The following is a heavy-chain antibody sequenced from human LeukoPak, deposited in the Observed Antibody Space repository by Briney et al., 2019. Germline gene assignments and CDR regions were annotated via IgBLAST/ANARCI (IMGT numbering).Heavy chain of an antibody. CDR1: GGSISSYY. V-gene: IGHV4-59*08. CDR2: IYYSGST. CDR3: ARHPRLKLSSPKPDH. Sequence: PSETLSLTCTVSGGSISSYYWSWIRQPPGKGLEWIGYIYYSGSTNYNPSLKSRVTISVDTSKNQFSLKLSSVTAADTAVYYCARHPRLKLSSPKPDHWGQGTLVTVSS. D-gene: IGHD1-7*01. J-gene: IGHJ5*02.